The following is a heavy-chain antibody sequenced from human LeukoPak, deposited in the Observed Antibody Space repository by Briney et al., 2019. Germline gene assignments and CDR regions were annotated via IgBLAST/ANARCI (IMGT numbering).Heavy chain of an antibody. D-gene: IGHD6-19*01. CDR1: GFTFSSYA. J-gene: IGHJ4*02. Sequence: GGSLRLSCAASGFTFSSYAMSWVRQAPGKGLEWISAISGSGGGLYYADSVKGRFTISRDNSKNTLYLQMSSLSAEDTAIYYCAKDFGSAFGWSPLDYWGQGTLVTVSS. CDR2: ISGSGGGL. CDR3: AKDFGSAFGWSPLDY. V-gene: IGHV3-23*01.